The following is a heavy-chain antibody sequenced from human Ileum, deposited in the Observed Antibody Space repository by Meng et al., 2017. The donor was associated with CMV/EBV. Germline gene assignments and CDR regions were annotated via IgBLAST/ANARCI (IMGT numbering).Heavy chain of an antibody. CDR1: GFTLSRHW. D-gene: IGHD2-2*01. CDR3: AREVGDCSTSRCCSMLYFDY. CDR2: IKHDGSEQ. J-gene: IGHJ4*02. V-gene: IGHV3-7*01. Sequence: GESLKISCAASGFTLSRHWMTWVRQAPGKGLEWVANIKHDGSEQYYADSVKGRFTISRDNTKNSLYLQMNSLRAEDTAIYYCAREVGDCSTSRCCSMLYFDYWGQGTLVTVSS.